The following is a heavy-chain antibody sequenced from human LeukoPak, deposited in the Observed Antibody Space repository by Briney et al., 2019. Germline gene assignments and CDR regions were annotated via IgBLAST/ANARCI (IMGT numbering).Heavy chain of an antibody. V-gene: IGHV6-1*01. J-gene: IGHJ5*02. Sequence: SQTLSLTCAISGDIFSNNSAVWNWIRQSPSRGLEWLGRTYYRSKWYNDYGASVKSRITVNPDTSKNQFSLQLNSVTPEDTAVYYCARRLTQYDCFDPWGQGILVTVSS. CDR1: GDIFSNNSAV. CDR2: TYYRSKWYN. D-gene: IGHD2-2*01. CDR3: ARRLTQYDCFDP.